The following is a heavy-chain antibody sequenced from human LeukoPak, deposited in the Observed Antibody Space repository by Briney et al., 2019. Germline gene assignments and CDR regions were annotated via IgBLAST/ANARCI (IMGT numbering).Heavy chain of an antibody. CDR3: ARDRSYGSFDF. V-gene: IGHV3-20*01. CDR1: GFTYDDHG. CDR2: INWNGGST. Sequence: GGSLRLSCAASGFTYDDHGMNWVHQAPGKVLEWVSGINWNGGSTFYADSVKGRFTISRDNAKNALYLQMNSLTAEDTALYHCARDRSYGSFDFWGQGTLVTVSS. D-gene: IGHD5-18*01. J-gene: IGHJ4*02.